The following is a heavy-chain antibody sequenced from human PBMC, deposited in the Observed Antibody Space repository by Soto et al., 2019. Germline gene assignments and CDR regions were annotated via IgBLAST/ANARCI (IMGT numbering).Heavy chain of an antibody. CDR1: GFTFSTYT. J-gene: IGHJ4*02. V-gene: IGHV3-21*01. Sequence: GGSLRLSCASSGFTFSTYTMNWVRQAPGKGLEWVSSINGRGNYIYYAESVKGRFTISRDNAKNSLYLQMDRLRAEDTALYYCVREDGKVGTNSAFDDRCLGALVTVAS. CDR2: INGRGNYI. D-gene: IGHD1-26*01. CDR3: VREDGKVGTNSAFDD.